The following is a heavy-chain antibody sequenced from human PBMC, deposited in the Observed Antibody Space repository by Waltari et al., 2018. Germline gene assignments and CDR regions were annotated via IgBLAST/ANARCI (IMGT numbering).Heavy chain of an antibody. V-gene: IGHV4-39*07. CDR1: GSSISSSSYY. Sequence: QLQLQESGPGLVKPSETLSLTCTVSGSSISSSSYYWGWIRQPPGKGLEWIGSIYYSGSTYYNPSLKSRVTISVDTSKNQFSLKLSSVTAADTAVYYCARGGSRQWLVRYFDLWGRGTLVTVSS. CDR2: IYYSGST. D-gene: IGHD6-19*01. CDR3: ARGGSRQWLVRYFDL. J-gene: IGHJ2*01.